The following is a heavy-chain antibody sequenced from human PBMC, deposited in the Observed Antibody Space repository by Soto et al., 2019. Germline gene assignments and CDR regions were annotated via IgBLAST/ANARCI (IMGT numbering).Heavy chain of an antibody. V-gene: IGHV3-23*01. CDR2: VSGSAGST. D-gene: IGHD3-3*01. CDR3: AKDASSGITSFDL. CDR1: GFTFSSYA. J-gene: IGHJ2*01. Sequence: EVQLLESGGGLVQPGGSLRLSCAASGFTFSSYAMSWVRQAPGKGLEWVSVVSGSAGSTYYADSVRGRFTISRDNYKNTLYLQMNSLRAEDTAVYYCAKDASSGITSFDLWGRGTLVTVSS.